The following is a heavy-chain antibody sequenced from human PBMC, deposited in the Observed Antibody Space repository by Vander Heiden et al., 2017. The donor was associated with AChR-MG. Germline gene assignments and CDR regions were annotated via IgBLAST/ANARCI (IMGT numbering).Heavy chain of an antibody. CDR1: GYTLTSCG. D-gene: IGHD1-26*01. J-gene: IGHJ4*02. Sequence: QVQLAQSGAGVHKPGASVKVACQASGYTLTSCGVRWVEQAPGQGLEWKGGVSTYNGNTNYAQKLQGRVTMTKDTSTSTDYMELRSLGYDDTAVYYCARVRGRSVWELSYWGQGTLVTVSS. CDR2: VSTYNGNT. CDR3: ARVRGRSVWELSY. V-gene: IGHV1-18*01.